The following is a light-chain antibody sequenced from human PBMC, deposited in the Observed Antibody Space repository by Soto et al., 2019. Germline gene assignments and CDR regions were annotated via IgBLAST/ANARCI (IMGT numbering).Light chain of an antibody. Sequence: ERVMTQSPATLSVSPGERATLSCRASQSISSNLAWYQQKPGQAPRLLIYGASTRATGVPARFSGSGSGTEFTLTISSLQSEDFAVYYCQQYNNWPRTFGQGTEVDIK. V-gene: IGKV3-15*01. CDR3: QQYNNWPRT. CDR2: GAS. CDR1: QSISSN. J-gene: IGKJ1*01.